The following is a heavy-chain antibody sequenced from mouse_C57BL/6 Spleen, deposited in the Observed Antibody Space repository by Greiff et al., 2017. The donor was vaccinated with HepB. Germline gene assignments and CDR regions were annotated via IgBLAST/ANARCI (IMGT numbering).Heavy chain of an antibody. D-gene: IGHD2-4*01. J-gene: IGHJ2*01. CDR2: IDPANGNT. CDR3: ARGDYDGGDYFDY. Sequence: EVKLVQSVAELVRPGASVKLSCTASGFNIKNTYMHWVKQRPEQGLEWIGRIDPANGNTNYAPKFQGKATITADTSSNTAYLQLSSLTSEDTALYYCARGDYDGGDYFDYWGKGTTLTVSS. CDR1: GFNIKNTY. V-gene: IGHV14-3*01.